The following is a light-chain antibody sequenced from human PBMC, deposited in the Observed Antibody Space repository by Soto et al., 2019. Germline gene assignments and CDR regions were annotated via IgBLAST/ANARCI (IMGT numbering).Light chain of an antibody. V-gene: IGKV1-39*01. CDR2: AAS. Sequence: DIQMTQSPSSLSASVGDRVTITCRASQSISSYLNWYQQKPGKAPKLLIYAASSLQSGVPSRFSGSGSGTEFTLTISSMQPEDFATYYCHQSYSTTRKFGQGTKVEIK. J-gene: IGKJ1*01. CDR1: QSISSY. CDR3: HQSYSTTRK.